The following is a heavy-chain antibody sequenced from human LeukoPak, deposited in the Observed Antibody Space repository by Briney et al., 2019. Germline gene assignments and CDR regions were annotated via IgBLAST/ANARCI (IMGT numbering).Heavy chain of an antibody. V-gene: IGHV4-59*01. CDR2: IYYSGST. J-gene: IGHJ4*02. D-gene: IGHD1-14*01. Sequence: SETLSLTCSVSGGYISSYYWSWIRQPPGKGLEWIGYIYYSGSTNYNSSLTSRVTISVDTSKNQFSVKLSSVTAADTAVYYCARDTGGGYCDYWGEGTLVTASS. CDR3: ARDTGGGYCDY. CDR1: GGYISSYY.